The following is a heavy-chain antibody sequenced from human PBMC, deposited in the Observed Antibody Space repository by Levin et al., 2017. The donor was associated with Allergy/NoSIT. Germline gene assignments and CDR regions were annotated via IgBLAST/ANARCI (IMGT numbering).Heavy chain of an antibody. Sequence: GESLKISCAASGFTFSSYAMHWVRQAPGKGLEWVAVISYDGSNKYYADSVKGRFTISRDNSKNTLYLQMNSLRAEDTAVYYCARESLGAVAGTSAFDIWGQGTMVTVSS. CDR2: ISYDGSNK. CDR1: GFTFSSYA. CDR3: ARESLGAVAGTSAFDI. D-gene: IGHD6-19*01. J-gene: IGHJ3*02. V-gene: IGHV3-30-3*01.